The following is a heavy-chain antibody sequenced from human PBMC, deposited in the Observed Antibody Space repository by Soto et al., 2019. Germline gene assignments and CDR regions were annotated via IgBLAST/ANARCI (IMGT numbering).Heavy chain of an antibody. CDR3: ARSVATQFDP. D-gene: IGHD2-15*01. CDR2: IYYSGST. CDR1: GGSRIGYG. Sequence: SQTLSVTLTVSGGSRIGYGWRCIRQPPGKGLEWIGYIYYSGSTNYNPSLKSRVTISVDTSKNQFSLKLSYVTAAETAVYYWARSVATQFDPWGQGTLVTVS. J-gene: IGHJ5*02. V-gene: IGHV4-59*01.